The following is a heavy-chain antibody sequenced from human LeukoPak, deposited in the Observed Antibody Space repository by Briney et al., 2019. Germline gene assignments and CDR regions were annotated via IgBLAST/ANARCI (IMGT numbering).Heavy chain of an antibody. CDR1: GASFISSY. D-gene: IGHD5-24*01. CDR3: ARGVPNRWGFDP. J-gene: IGHJ5*02. CDR2: IYYSGST. Sequence: KASETLSLTCTVSGASFISSYWSGFRQPPGKGLGWFGYIYYSGSTNYNPSLKSRVTISVDTSKNQFSLKLCSVTAADTAVYYCARGVPNRWGFDPWGQGTLVTVSS. V-gene: IGHV4-59*01.